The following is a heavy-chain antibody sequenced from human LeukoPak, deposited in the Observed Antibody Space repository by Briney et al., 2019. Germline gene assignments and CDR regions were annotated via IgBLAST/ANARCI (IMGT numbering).Heavy chain of an antibody. Sequence: PSETLSLTCAVYGGSFSGYYWSWIRQPPGKGLEWIGEINHSGSTNYNPSLKSRATISVDTSKNQFSLKLSSVTAADTAVYYCARVKEHGWFDPWGQGTLVTVSS. CDR3: ARVKEHGWFDP. V-gene: IGHV4-34*01. D-gene: IGHD1/OR15-1a*01. CDR1: GGSFSGYY. CDR2: INHSGST. J-gene: IGHJ5*02.